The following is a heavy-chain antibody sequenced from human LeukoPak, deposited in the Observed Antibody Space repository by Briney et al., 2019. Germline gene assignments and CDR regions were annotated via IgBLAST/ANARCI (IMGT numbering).Heavy chain of an antibody. CDR1: GYTFTGYY. D-gene: IGHD6-19*01. V-gene: IGHV1-2*02. CDR2: INPNSGGT. J-gene: IGHJ5*02. Sequence: GASVKVSCKASGYTFTGYYMHWVRQAPGQGLEWMGWINPNSGGTNYAQKFQGRVTMTRDTSISTAYMELSRLRSDDTAVYYCARVGSSGWYWFDPWGQGTLVTVSS. CDR3: ARVGSSGWYWFDP.